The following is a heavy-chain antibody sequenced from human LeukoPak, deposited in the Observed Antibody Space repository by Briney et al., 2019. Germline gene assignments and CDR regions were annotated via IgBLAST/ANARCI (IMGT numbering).Heavy chain of an antibody. V-gene: IGHV3-21*01. J-gene: IGHJ3*02. CDR3: ARDVPHWGYGDQAGDAFDI. D-gene: IGHD5-12*01. Sequence: GGSLRLSCAASGFTFSSYSMNWVRQAPGKGLEWVPSISSSSSYIYYADSVKGRFTISRDNAKNSLYLQMNSLRAEDTAVYYCARDVPHWGYGDQAGDAFDIWGQGTMVTVSS. CDR2: ISSSSSYI. CDR1: GFTFSSYS.